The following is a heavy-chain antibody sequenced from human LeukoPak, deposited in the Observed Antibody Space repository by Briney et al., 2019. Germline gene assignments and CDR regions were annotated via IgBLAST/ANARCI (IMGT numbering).Heavy chain of an antibody. CDR1: GVSISSYY. CDR2: IYTSGST. V-gene: IGHV4-4*07. J-gene: IGHJ5*02. D-gene: IGHD2-2*01. Sequence: PSETLSLTCTVSGVSISSYYWSWIRQPAGKGLEWIGRIYTSGSTNYNPSLKSRVTMSVDTSKNQFSLKLSSVTAADTAVYYCARGEYQLPLNWFDPWGQGTLVTVSS. CDR3: ARGEYQLPLNWFDP.